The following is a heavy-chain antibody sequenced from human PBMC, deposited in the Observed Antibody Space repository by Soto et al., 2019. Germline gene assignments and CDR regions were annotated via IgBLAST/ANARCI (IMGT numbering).Heavy chain of an antibody. D-gene: IGHD5-18*01. CDR3: ARDRLMATAGTARHYFGLDV. Sequence: SSETLSLTCTVSGGSIRSGGYYWSWVRHNPRKGLEWIGNIYYSGNTYYNPSLKSRLTISVDTSKNQFSLNLSSVTAADTAVYYCARDRLMATAGTARHYFGLDVWGQGTTVTVSS. CDR2: IYYSGNT. J-gene: IGHJ6*02. CDR1: GGSIRSGGYY. V-gene: IGHV4-31*03.